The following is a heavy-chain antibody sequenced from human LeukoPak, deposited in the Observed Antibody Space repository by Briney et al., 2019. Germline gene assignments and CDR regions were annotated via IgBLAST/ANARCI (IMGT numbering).Heavy chain of an antibody. CDR1: GGSISGSSYY. CDR2: IIYSGTT. V-gene: IGHV4-39*01. CDR3: ARDFGDHRIDY. D-gene: IGHD4-17*01. Sequence: PSETLSLTCTVSGGSISGSSYYWGWVRQSPEKGLEWIGSIIYSGTTHYDPSLRSRVTISVDTSKSQFSLRLTSATAADTAVYYCARDFGDHRIDYWGQGTLVTVSS. J-gene: IGHJ4*02.